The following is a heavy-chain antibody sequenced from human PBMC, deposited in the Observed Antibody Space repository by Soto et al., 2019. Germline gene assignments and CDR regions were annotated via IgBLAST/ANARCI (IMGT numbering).Heavy chain of an antibody. J-gene: IGHJ4*02. CDR1: RDTFTSYY. V-gene: IGHV1-46*01. Sequence: ASVKVSCKAPRDTFTSYYINWVRQAPGQGLECIGVINPHGGSTVYAQKFQGRVTMTRDTTASTVYMELSSLRSEDTAVYYCARGVHYDSSGYYYFYWGQGTRVTVSS. CDR3: ARGVHYDSSGYYYFY. CDR2: INPHGGST. D-gene: IGHD3-22*01.